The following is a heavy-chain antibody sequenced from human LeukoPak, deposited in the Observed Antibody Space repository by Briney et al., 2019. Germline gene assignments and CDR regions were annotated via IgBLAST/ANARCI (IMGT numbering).Heavy chain of an antibody. CDR2: INDSGST. Sequence: PSETLSLTCTVSGDSISSGDYYWSWIRQPPGTGLEWIGEINDSGSTYNPSLKSRVTISEDTSKNQFSLNLNSVTAADTAVYYCARGLCGSGGCNYNYYGMDVWGQGTTVTVSS. D-gene: IGHD3-10*01. CDR3: ARGLCGSGGCNYNYYGMDV. V-gene: IGHV4-39*07. CDR1: GDSISSGDYY. J-gene: IGHJ6*02.